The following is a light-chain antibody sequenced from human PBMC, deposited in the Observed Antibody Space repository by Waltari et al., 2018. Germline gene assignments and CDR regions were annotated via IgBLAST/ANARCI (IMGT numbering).Light chain of an antibody. CDR1: QSLSSN. V-gene: IGKV3-15*01. CDR3: QQSNNWPYT. Sequence: IVMTQSPATLSVSPGEGATLSCKASQSLSSNLAWYQQKPGQLPRLLIYGASTRATGIPARFSGSGSGTEFTLTISSLQAEDFAVYYCQQSNNWPYTFGQGTKLEIK. J-gene: IGKJ2*01. CDR2: GAS.